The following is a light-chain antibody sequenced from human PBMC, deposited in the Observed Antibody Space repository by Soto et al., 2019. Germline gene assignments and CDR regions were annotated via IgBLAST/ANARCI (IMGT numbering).Light chain of an antibody. CDR2: KAS. V-gene: IGKV1-5*03. Sequence: DIQMTQSPSTLSGSVGDIVTITCRARQTISSWLAWYQQKPGKAPKLLIYKASTLKSGVPSRFSGSGSGTEFTLTISSLQADAFATYYYQPYNVYSEAFGQGTQVELK. CDR1: QTISSW. CDR3: QPYNVYSEA. J-gene: IGKJ1*01.